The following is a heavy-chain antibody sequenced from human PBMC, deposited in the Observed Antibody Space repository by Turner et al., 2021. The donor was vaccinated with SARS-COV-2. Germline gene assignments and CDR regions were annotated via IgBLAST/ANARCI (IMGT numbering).Heavy chain of an antibody. Sequence: EVQLVESGGGLVKPGGSLRLSCAASGFTFSSYGMNWVRQAPGKGLEWVSVISDSSSYIYYADSVKGRFTISRDNAKNSLYLQMNSLRAEDTAVYYCARCAYLDSTGSYSYPFDFWGQGTMVTVSS. CDR3: ARCAYLDSTGSYSYPFDF. CDR2: ISDSSSYI. J-gene: IGHJ4*03. D-gene: IGHD3-22*01. V-gene: IGHV3-21*01. CDR1: GFTFSSYG.